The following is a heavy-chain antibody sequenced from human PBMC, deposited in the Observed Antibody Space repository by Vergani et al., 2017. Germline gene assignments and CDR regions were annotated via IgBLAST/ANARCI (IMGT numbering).Heavy chain of an antibody. CDR3: ARTTYGSGSYYNY. CDR2: IDWDDDK. D-gene: IGHD3-10*01. J-gene: IGHJ4*02. CDR1: GFSLSTSGMC. V-gene: IGHV2-70*15. Sequence: QVTLRESGPALVKPTQTLTLTCTFSGFSLSTSGMCVSWIRQPPGKALEWLARIDWDDDKYYRTSLKTRLTISKETSKNQVVLTITNMDPVDTATYSCARTTYGSGSYYNYWGQGTLVTVSS.